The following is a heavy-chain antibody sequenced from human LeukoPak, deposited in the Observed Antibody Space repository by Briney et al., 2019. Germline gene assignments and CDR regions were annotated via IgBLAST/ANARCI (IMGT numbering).Heavy chain of an antibody. V-gene: IGHV3-66*01. Sequence: GGSLRLSCAASGFTVSSNYMSWVRQAPGKGLEWVSVIYSGGSTYYADSVKGRFTISRDNSKNTLYLQMNSLRAEDTAVYYCARGHNFGRLHPFDYWGQGTLVTVSS. J-gene: IGHJ4*02. CDR1: GFTVSSNY. CDR3: ARGHNFGRLHPFDY. CDR2: IYSGGST. D-gene: IGHD3-9*01.